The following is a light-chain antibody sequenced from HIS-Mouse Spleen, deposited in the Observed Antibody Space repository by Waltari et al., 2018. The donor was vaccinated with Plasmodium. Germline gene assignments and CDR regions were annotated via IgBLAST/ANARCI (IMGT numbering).Light chain of an antibody. CDR1: SSDVGGYNY. CDR3: SSYTSSSTLV. CDR2: DVS. J-gene: IGLJ2*01. Sequence: QSALTQPASVSGSPGQSITISCTGTSSDVGGYNYVSWYQQHPGKAPKLMIYDVSNLPSGVSNRVSGSKSGNTASLTISGLQAEDEADYYCSSYTSSSTLVFGGGTKLTVL. V-gene: IGLV2-14*03.